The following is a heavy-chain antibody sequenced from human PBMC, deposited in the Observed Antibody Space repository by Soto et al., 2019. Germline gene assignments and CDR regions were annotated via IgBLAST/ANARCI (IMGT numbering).Heavy chain of an antibody. CDR3: ARTAYYYDSSGYYHVVDY. Sequence: PGGSLILSCAASGFTFSSYAMRWVRQAPGKGLEWVSAISGSGGSTYYADSVKGRFTISRDNSKNTLYLQMNSLRAEDTAVYYCARTAYYYDSSGYYHVVDYWGQGTLVTVSS. J-gene: IGHJ4*02. CDR1: GFTFSSYA. V-gene: IGHV3-23*01. CDR2: ISGSGGST. D-gene: IGHD3-22*01.